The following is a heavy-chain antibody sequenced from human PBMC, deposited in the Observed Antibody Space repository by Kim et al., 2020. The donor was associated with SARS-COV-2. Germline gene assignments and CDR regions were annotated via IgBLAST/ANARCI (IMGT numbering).Heavy chain of an antibody. CDR1: GFTFTGYA. Sequence: GGSLRLSCTTSGFTFTGYAMSWVRQAPGKGLEWVSSIDGSDGTTYYVDSVQGRFTISRDDSKSTLYLWMTSLRADDTAVYYCLKGGWGWIWDHWGQGAHVTVAS. J-gene: IGHJ4*02. V-gene: IGHV3-23*01. D-gene: IGHD2-2*03. CDR3: LKGGWGWIWDH. CDR2: IDGSDGTT.